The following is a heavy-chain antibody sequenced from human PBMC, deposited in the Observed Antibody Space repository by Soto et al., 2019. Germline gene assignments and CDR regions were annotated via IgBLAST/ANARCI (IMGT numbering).Heavy chain of an antibody. CDR1: GFTFSSYS. CDR2: ISSSSSYI. CDR3: ARDHCSVCCYRYHREYFDF. J-gene: IGHJ2*01. V-gene: IGHV3-21*01. D-gene: IGHD2-15*01. Sequence: PGGSLRLSCAASGFTFSSYSMNWVRQAPGKGLEWVSSISSSSSYIYYADSVKGRFTISRDNAKNSLYLQMNSLRAEDTAVYYCARDHCSVCCYRYHREYFDFWGRRT.